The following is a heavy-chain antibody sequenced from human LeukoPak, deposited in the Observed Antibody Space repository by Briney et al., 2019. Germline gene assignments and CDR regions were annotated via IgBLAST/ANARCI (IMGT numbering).Heavy chain of an antibody. CDR1: GFTFSTYA. CDR2: ISGGGGSP. V-gene: IGHV3-23*01. Sequence: GGSLRLSCAASGFTFSTYAMSWVRQAPGKGLEWVSGISGGGGSPDYADSVKGRFTISRDNAKNSLYLQMNSLRAEDTAVYYCARDPGKRSDWGQGTLVTVSS. J-gene: IGHJ4*02. CDR3: ARDPGKRSD.